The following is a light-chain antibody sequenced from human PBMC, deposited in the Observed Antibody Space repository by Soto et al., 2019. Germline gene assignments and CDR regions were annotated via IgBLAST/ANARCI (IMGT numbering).Light chain of an antibody. Sequence: DIQMTQSPSSLSASVGDRVTITCRASQGISNYLAWYQQKPGKVPKLLIYAASTLQSGVPSRFSGSGSGTDFTLTISSLQPEDVVTYYCQKYNSAPPAITFGQGTRLEIK. V-gene: IGKV1-27*01. CDR1: QGISNY. CDR3: QKYNSAPPAIT. CDR2: AAS. J-gene: IGKJ5*01.